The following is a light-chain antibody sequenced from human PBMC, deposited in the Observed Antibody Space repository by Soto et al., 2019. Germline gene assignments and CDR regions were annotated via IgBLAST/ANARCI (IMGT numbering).Light chain of an antibody. CDR3: QQHSNWPPGWT. CDR2: DAS. CDR1: QSVSNY. Sequence: IVLTQAPATLSLSPPERSSLSCRASQSVSNYLAWYQQKPGQAPRLLIYDASNRATGIPARFSGSGSGTDFTLTISSLEPEDFAVYYCQQHSNWPPGWTFGQGTKV. J-gene: IGKJ1*01. V-gene: IGKV3-11*01.